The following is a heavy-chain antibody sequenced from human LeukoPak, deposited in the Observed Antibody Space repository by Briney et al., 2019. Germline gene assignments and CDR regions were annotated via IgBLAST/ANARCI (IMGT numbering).Heavy chain of an antibody. CDR1: GGSFNGYY. CDR3: ARRTFGGVIAY. D-gene: IGHD3-16*02. J-gene: IGHJ4*02. Sequence: PSETLSLTCAVYGGSFNGYYWSWIRQPPGKGLEWIGEINHSGSTNYSPSLKSRVTLSVDTSKNQFSLRLSSVTAADTAVHYCARRTFGGVIAYWGQGTLVTVSS. V-gene: IGHV4-34*01. CDR2: INHSGST.